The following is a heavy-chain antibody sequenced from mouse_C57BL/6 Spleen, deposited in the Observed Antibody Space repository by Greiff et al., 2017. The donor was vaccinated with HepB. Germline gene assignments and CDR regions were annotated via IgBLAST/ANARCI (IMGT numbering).Heavy chain of an antibody. D-gene: IGHD1-1*01. J-gene: IGHJ2*01. Sequence: EVHLVESGGGLVKPGGSLKLSCAASGFTFSSYAMSWVRQTPEKRLEWVATISDGGSYTYYPDNVKGRFTISRDNAKNNLYLQMSHLKYEDTAMYYCARDTTVVSKFGYWGQGTTLTVSS. CDR2: ISDGGSYT. V-gene: IGHV5-4*01. CDR3: ARDTTVVSKFGY. CDR1: GFTFSSYA.